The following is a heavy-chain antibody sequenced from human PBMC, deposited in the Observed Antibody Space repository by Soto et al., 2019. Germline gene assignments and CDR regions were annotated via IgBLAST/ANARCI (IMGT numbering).Heavy chain of an antibody. V-gene: IGHV3-15*01. J-gene: IGHJ3*02. CDR3: TADLPDETNAFDI. CDR2: IKSKAGGGTT. CDR1: GVTLSNAW. D-gene: IGHD1-1*01. Sequence: EVQLLESGGGLVQPGGSLRLSCAASGVTLSNAWMSWVRQAPGKGLEWVGRIKSKAGGGTTDYAAPVKGRFTISRDDSKNTLYLQMHSLKTEDTAVYYCTADLPDETNAFDIWGQGTMVTVSS.